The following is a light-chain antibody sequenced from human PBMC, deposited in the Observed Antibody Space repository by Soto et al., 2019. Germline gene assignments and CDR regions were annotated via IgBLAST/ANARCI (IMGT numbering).Light chain of an antibody. CDR1: QGSSSW. Sequence: DIQMTQSPSSESASVGDRVSITCRASQGSSSWLAWYQQKAGRAPRLLVYTGSSLQSGVPSRFSGTGSGTDFTLTISSLQPEDVATYYCQQANSFPLTFGGGTKVEIK. CDR3: QQANSFPLT. J-gene: IGKJ4*01. CDR2: TGS. V-gene: IGKV1-12*01.